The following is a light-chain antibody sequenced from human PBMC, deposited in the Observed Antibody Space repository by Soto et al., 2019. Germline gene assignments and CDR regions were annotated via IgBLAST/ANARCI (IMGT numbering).Light chain of an antibody. CDR3: QKYYNSHRT. CDR1: QSVSNNY. CDR2: GAS. V-gene: IGKV3-20*01. J-gene: IGKJ5*01. Sequence: IVLTQSPGTLSLSPGERATLSCRASQSVSNNYLAWYQQKPGKAPRLLIYGASNRATGIPDRFSGTGSGTHFTLTISSLQSEDCAVYYCQKYYNSHRTFGQGTRRE.